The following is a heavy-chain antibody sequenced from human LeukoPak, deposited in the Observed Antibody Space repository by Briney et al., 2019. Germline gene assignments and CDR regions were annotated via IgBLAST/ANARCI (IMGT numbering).Heavy chain of an antibody. CDR1: GFTFSSYA. CDR2: ISGSGGST. V-gene: IGHV3-23*01. J-gene: IGHJ4*02. Sequence: EGSLRLSCAASGFTFSSYAMSWVRQAPGKGLEWVSAISGSGGSTYYADSVKGRFTISRDNSKNTLYLQMNSLRAEDTAVYYCAKYCSGGSCYSLFDYWGQGTLVTVSS. CDR3: AKYCSGGSCYSLFDY. D-gene: IGHD2-15*01.